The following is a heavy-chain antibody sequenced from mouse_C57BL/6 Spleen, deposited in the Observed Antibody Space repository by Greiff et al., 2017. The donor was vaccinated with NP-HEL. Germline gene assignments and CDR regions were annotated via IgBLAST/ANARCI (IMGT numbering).Heavy chain of an antibody. CDR2: IHPNSGST. D-gene: IGHD1-1*01. CDR3: ARERTTVVGMDY. CDR1: GYTFTSYW. V-gene: IGHV1-64*01. J-gene: IGHJ4*01. Sequence: QVQLKQSGAELVKPGASVKLSCKASGYTFTSYWMHWVKQRPGQGLEWIGMIHPNSGSTNYNEKFKSKATLTVDKSSSTAYMQLSSLTSEDSAVYYCARERTTVVGMDYWGQGTSVTVSS.